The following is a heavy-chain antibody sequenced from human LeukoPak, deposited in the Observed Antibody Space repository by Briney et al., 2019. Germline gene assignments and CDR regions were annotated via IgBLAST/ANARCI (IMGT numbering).Heavy chain of an antibody. CDR2: IYYSGST. CDR1: GGSISSYY. CDR3: ARGTGYDILTGDYYYYYGMDV. V-gene: IGHV4-59*01. D-gene: IGHD3-9*01. Sequence: SETLSLTCTVSGGSISSYYWSWIRQPPGKGLEWIGYIYYSGSTNYNPSLKSRVTISVDTSKNQFSLKLSSVTAADTAVYYCARGTGYDILTGDYYYYYGMDVWGQGTTVTVSS. J-gene: IGHJ6*02.